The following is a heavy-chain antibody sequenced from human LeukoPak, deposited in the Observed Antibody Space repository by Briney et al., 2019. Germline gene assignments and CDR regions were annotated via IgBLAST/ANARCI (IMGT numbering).Heavy chain of an antibody. Sequence: PGGSLRLSCAASGFTFGSYGMHWVRQAPGKGLEWVAVISYDGSNKYYADSVKGRFTISRDNSKNTLYLQMNSLRAEDTAVYYCAKLVDTAMVTSDYWGQGTLVTVSS. CDR1: GFTFGSYG. CDR2: ISYDGSNK. J-gene: IGHJ4*02. CDR3: AKLVDTAMVTSDY. D-gene: IGHD5-18*01. V-gene: IGHV3-30*18.